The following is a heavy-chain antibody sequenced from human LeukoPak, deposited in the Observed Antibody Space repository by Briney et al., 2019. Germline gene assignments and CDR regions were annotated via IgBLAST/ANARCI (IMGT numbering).Heavy chain of an antibody. CDR3: ASMYFSQYLQH. Sequence: GGSLRLSCAASGFTFSSYWIHWVRQAPGKGLEWVSVIYSGGSTYYADSVKGRFTISRDNSKNTLYLQMNSLRAEDTAVYYCASMYFSQYLQHWGQGTLVTVSS. V-gene: IGHV3-53*01. CDR2: IYSGGST. J-gene: IGHJ1*01. CDR1: GFTFSSYW. D-gene: IGHD2-8*01.